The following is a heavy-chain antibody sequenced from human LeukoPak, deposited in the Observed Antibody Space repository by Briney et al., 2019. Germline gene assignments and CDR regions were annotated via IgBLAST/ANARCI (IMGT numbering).Heavy chain of an antibody. CDR3: AKTWDSASWYYFDY. D-gene: IGHD6-13*01. Sequence: PGGSLRLSCAASGFTFSSYAMTWVRQAPGKGLECVSAISGGGDSTYYADSVKGRFTISRDSSKNTLYLQMNSLRGEDTAVYYCAKTWDSASWYYFDYWGQGTLVTVSS. V-gene: IGHV3-23*01. CDR1: GFTFSSYA. CDR2: ISGGGDST. J-gene: IGHJ4*02.